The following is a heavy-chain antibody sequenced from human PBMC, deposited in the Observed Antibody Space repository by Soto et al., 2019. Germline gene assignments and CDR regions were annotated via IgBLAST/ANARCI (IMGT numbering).Heavy chain of an antibody. D-gene: IGHD6-19*01. J-gene: IGHJ4*01. CDR2: IYHNGNT. V-gene: IGHV4-4*02. CDR1: GGSITSTNW. Sequence: SETLSLTCAVSGGSITSTNWWSWVRQPPGKGLEWIGEIYHNGNTYYNPSLKSRVTISVDTSNNQLSLKLRSVTAADTAVYYCARHDGFSSGWIIDYWGHGTLVTVSS. CDR3: ARHDGFSSGWIIDY.